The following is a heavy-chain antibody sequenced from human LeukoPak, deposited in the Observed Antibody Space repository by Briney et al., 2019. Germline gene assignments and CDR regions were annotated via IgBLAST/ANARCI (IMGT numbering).Heavy chain of an antibody. J-gene: IGHJ4*02. V-gene: IGHV5-51*01. Sequence: GESLKISCKGSGYTFTTNWIGWVRQMPGKGLEWMGIIYPGDSDTRYSPSFQGQVTISADKSISTAYLRWSSLKASDTAMYYCARPRSGWALDYWGQGTLVTVSS. CDR1: GYTFTTNW. D-gene: IGHD6-19*01. CDR3: ARPRSGWALDY. CDR2: IYPGDSDT.